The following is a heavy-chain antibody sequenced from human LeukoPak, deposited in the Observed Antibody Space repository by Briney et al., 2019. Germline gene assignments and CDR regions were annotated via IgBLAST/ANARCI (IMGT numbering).Heavy chain of an antibody. D-gene: IGHD2-21*02. CDR3: ANAPDRVVTYSYGMDV. CDR1: GGTFSSYA. Sequence: SVKVSCKASGGTFSSYAISWVRQAPGQGLEWMGGIIPIFGTANYAQKFQGRVTITVDESTSTAYMELSSLRSEDTAVYYCANAPDRVVTYSYGMDVWGQGTTVTVSS. J-gene: IGHJ6*02. CDR2: IIPIFGTA. V-gene: IGHV1-69*13.